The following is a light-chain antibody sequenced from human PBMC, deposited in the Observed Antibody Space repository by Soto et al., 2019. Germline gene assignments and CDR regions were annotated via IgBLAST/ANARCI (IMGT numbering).Light chain of an antibody. J-gene: IGKJ1*01. V-gene: IGKV3-20*01. CDR2: GAS. Sequence: ENVLTQSPGTLSLSPGERATLSCRASQSFSSRYLAWYQQKPGQAPRLLIYGASTRATDIPDRFSGSGSGTDFTLTISGLEPEDFALYYCQQYHTSPLTFGQGTKVEIK. CDR3: QQYHTSPLT. CDR1: QSFSSRY.